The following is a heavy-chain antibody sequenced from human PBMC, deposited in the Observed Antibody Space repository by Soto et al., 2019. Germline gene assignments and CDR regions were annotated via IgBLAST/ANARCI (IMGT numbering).Heavy chain of an antibody. CDR1: GFTFSSYA. J-gene: IGHJ4*02. Sequence: QVLLVDSGGGVVQPGGSLRLSCAASGFTFSSYAMNWVRQAPGKGLEWVALISHDGINKYYADSVRGRFTISRDNSTNTLYLQMNSPRAADTAVYYCGRCTSTSCHLGSDYWGQGTLVTVSS. V-gene: IGHV3-30-3*01. CDR2: ISHDGINK. D-gene: IGHD2-2*01. CDR3: GRCTSTSCHLGSDY.